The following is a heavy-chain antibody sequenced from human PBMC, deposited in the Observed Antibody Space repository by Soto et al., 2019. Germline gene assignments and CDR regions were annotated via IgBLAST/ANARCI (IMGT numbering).Heavy chain of an antibody. CDR3: ARDWWEEPAGKETVSQFDY. Sequence: QVHLVESGGGVVQPGRSLTLSCTASGFAFSNYGIHWVRQAPGRGLEWVAVKWSDGTKKFYAGSVRGRFTISRDNSKNTIYLQMNSLRAEDTAVYYCARDWWEEPAGKETVSQFDYWGQGTLVTVSS. V-gene: IGHV3-33*01. CDR2: KWSDGTKK. D-gene: IGHD6-13*01. CDR1: GFAFSNYG. J-gene: IGHJ4*02.